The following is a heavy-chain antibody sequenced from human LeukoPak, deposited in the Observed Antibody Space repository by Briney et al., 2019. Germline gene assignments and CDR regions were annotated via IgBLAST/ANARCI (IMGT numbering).Heavy chain of an antibody. J-gene: IGHJ5*02. CDR3: TRDPYSGSYHGWFDP. V-gene: IGHV3-49*03. CDR1: GFTFGDYA. Sequence: GGSLRLSCTASGFTFGDYAMSWFRQAPGKGLEWVGFIRSKAYGGTTEYAASVKGRFTISRDDSKSIAYLQMNSLKTEDTAVYYCTRDPYSGSYHGWFDPWGQGTLVTVSS. D-gene: IGHD1-26*01. CDR2: IRSKAYGGTT.